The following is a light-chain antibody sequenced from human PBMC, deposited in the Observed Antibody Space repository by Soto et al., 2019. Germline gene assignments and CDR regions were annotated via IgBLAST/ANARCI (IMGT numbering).Light chain of an antibody. CDR1: CGHSSYA. J-gene: IGLJ3*02. CDR2: LNSDGSH. Sequence: QPVLTQSPSASASLGASVKLTCTLSCGHSSYAIAWHQQQPEKGPRYLMKLNSDGSHSKGDGIPDRFSGSSSGAERYLTGSILQSDDEADYYSQTWGAGLLVFGGGTKLTVL. CDR3: QTWGAGLLV. V-gene: IGLV4-69*01.